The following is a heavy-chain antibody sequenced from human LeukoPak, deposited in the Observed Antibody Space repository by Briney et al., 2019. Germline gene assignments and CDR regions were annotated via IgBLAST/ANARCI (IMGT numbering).Heavy chain of an antibody. Sequence: GGSLRLSCAASGFTFSSDAMSWVRQAPGKGLEWVSAISGSGGSTYYADSVKGRFTISRDNSKNTLYLQMNSLRAEDTAVYYCAKGGAYYYDSSGRRDYWGQGTLVTVSS. CDR1: GFTFSSDA. J-gene: IGHJ4*02. D-gene: IGHD3-22*01. V-gene: IGHV3-23*01. CDR2: ISGSGGST. CDR3: AKGGAYYYDSSGRRDY.